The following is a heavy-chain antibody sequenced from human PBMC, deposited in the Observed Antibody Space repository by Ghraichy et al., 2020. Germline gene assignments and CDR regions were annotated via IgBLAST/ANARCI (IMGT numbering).Heavy chain of an antibody. J-gene: IGHJ6*03. CDR1: GDSLRSGGYS. D-gene: IGHD3-16*02. V-gene: IGHV4-30-4*07. CDR3: ARGGSYTSFYYMDV. Sequence: LSLTCAVSGDSLRSGGYSWSWIRQPPGKGLEWIGYIYDSGTTYYNPSLKSRVTISVDAPKNQFSLKLSSVTAADTAVYYCARGGSYTSFYYMDVWGKGTTVTVSS. CDR2: IYDSGTT.